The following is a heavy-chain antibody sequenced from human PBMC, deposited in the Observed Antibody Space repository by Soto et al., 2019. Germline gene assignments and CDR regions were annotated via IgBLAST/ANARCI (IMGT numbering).Heavy chain of an antibody. V-gene: IGHV4-34*01. CDR3: ARGFARYYYDSSGYYYAFDY. CDR2: INHSGST. CDR1: GGSFSGYY. Sequence: SETRSLTCAVYGGSFSGYYWSWIRQPPGKGREWIGEINHSGSTNYNPSLTSRVTRSGDPSPHTCSLKLSSVAVADMAVYYCARGFARYYYDSSGYYYAFDYWGQGTLVTVST. J-gene: IGHJ4*02. D-gene: IGHD3-22*01.